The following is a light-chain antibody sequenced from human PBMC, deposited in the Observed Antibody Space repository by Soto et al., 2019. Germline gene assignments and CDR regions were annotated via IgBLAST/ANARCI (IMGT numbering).Light chain of an antibody. CDR2: GAS. J-gene: IGKJ1*01. CDR1: QSVTSNY. CDR3: QQYANSPRT. Sequence: EIVLTQSPGTLSLSPGEIATLSCRASQSVTSNYLAWYHQNPGQAPRLLIYGASSRATGFADRFSGSGSGTEFTLTISRLEPEDFAVYYCQQYANSPRTFGQGTKVEIK. V-gene: IGKV3-20*01.